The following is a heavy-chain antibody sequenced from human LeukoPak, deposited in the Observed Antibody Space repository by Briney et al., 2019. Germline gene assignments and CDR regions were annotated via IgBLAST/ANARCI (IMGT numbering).Heavy chain of an antibody. CDR1: GGSISSSSYY. Sequence: SETLSLTCTVSGGSISSSSYYWGWIRQPPGKGLEWIGSIYYSGSTNYNPSLKSRVTISVDTSKNQFSLKLSSVTAADTAVYYCARRSGSWYYAFDIWGQGTMVTVSS. CDR2: IYYSGST. D-gene: IGHD6-13*01. J-gene: IGHJ3*02. V-gene: IGHV4-39*07. CDR3: ARRSGSWYYAFDI.